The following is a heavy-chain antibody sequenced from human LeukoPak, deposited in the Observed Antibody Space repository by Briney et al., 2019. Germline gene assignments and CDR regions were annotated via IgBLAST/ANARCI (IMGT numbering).Heavy chain of an antibody. J-gene: IGHJ4*02. D-gene: IGHD6-19*01. CDR3: AREGEYSSGWYPYFDY. CDR1: GYTFTSYA. V-gene: IGHV1-3*01. Sequence: ASVKVSCKASGYTFTSYAMHWVRQAPGQRLEWMGWINAGNGNTKYSQKFQGRVTITRDTSASTAYMELSSLRSEDTAVYYCAREGEYSSGWYPYFDYWGQGTLVTVSS. CDR2: INAGNGNT.